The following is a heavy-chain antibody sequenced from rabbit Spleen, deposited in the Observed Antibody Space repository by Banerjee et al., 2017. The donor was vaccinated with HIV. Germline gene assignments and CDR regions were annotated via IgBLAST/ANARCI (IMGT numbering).Heavy chain of an antibody. J-gene: IGHJ6*01. CDR1: GVSFSSNHY. Sequence: QEQLEESGGGLVKPGASLTLTCTASGVSFSSNHYMCWVRQAPGKGLEWIACIDAGSSAFTYFASWAKGRFTCSKTSSTTVTLQMTSLTAADTATYFCARDSASSFSSYGMDLWGPGTLVTVS. D-gene: IGHD8-1*01. CDR3: ARDSASSFSSYGMDL. V-gene: IGHV1S45*01. CDR2: IDAGSSAFT.